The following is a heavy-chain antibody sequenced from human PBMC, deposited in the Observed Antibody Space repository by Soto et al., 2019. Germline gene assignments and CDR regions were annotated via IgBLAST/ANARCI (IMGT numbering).Heavy chain of an antibody. CDR1: GGSISSYY. CDR2: IYTSGST. CDR3: ARVLVATITGAFDI. Sequence: SATLSLTCTVSGGSISSYYWSWIRQPAGKGLEWIGRIYTSGSTNYNPSLKSRVTMSVDTSKNQFSLKLSSVTAADTAVYYCARVLVATITGAFDIWGQGTMVTVSS. D-gene: IGHD5-12*01. V-gene: IGHV4-4*07. J-gene: IGHJ3*02.